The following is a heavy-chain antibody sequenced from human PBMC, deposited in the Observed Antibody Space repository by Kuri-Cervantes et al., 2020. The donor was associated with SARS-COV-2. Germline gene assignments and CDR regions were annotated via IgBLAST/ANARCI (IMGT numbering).Heavy chain of an antibody. Sequence: SETLSLTCTVSGGSVSSGSYYWSWIRQPPGKGLEWIGYIYYSGSTNYNPSLKSRVTISVDTSKNQFSLKLSSVTAADTAVYYCARDRSRAFDIWGQGTMVTVSS. J-gene: IGHJ3*02. CDR3: ARDRSRAFDI. CDR2: IYYSGST. V-gene: IGHV4-61*01. CDR1: GGSVSSGSYY.